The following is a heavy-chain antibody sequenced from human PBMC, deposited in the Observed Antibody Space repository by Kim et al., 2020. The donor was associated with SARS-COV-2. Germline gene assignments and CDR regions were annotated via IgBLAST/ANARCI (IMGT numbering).Heavy chain of an antibody. CDR3: ARDPRITISGAFDI. Sequence: SETLSLTCTVSGGSISSYYWSWIWQPPGKGLEWIGYIYYSGSTNYNPSLKSRVTISVDTSKNQFSLKLSSVTAADTAVYYCARDPRITISGAFDIWGQGTMVTVSS. V-gene: IGHV4-59*01. CDR2: IYYSGST. CDR1: GGSISSYY. J-gene: IGHJ3*02. D-gene: IGHD3-10*01.